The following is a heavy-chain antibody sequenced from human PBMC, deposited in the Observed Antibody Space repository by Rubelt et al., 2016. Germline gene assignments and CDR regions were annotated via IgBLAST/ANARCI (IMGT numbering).Heavy chain of an antibody. CDR1: GGSFSGYY. Sequence: QVQLQQWGAGLLKPSETLSLTCAVYGGSFSGYYWSWIRQPPGKGLEWIGEINHSGSTNYNPSLNGRVTISVDTSKNQFSLKLSSVTAADTAVYYCAGWGGRSHYYYYGMDVWGQGTTVTVSS. J-gene: IGHJ6*02. V-gene: IGHV4-34*01. CDR3: AGWGGRSHYYYYGMDV. CDR2: INHSGST. D-gene: IGHD3-10*01.